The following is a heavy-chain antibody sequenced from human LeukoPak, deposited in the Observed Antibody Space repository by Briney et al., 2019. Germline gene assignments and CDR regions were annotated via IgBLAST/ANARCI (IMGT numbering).Heavy chain of an antibody. Sequence: PSETLSLTCTVSGGSISSSSYYWGWIRRPPGKGLEWIGSIYYSGSTYYNPSLKSRVTISVDTSKNQFSLKLSSVTAADTAVYYCARAPLAQWLVPDYWGQGTLVTVSS. CDR3: ARAPLAQWLVPDY. CDR1: GGSISSSSYY. CDR2: IYYSGST. J-gene: IGHJ4*02. V-gene: IGHV4-39*07. D-gene: IGHD6-19*01.